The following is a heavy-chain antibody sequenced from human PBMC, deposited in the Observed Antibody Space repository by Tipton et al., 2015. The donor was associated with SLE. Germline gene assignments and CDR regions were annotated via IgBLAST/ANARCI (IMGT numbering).Heavy chain of an antibody. J-gene: IGHJ4*02. V-gene: IGHV4-34*01. CDR3: ARRRVATD. CDR2: IYPTGRT. Sequence: TLSLTCTVYGGSLSGYWWSWIRQSPGKGLEWIGEIYPTGRTDYNPSLMSRVTISVDTSQNQFSLRLTSVTAADTAVYYCARRRVATDWGQGTLVTVSS. D-gene: IGHD5-12*01. CDR1: GGSLSGYW.